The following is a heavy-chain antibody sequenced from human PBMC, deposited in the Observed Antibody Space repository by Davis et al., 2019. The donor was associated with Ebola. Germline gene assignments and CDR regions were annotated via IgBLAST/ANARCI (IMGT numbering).Heavy chain of an antibody. CDR2: ISYSGNT. D-gene: IGHD2-15*01. CDR3: ARSSAAHFDY. J-gene: IGHJ4*02. CDR1: GGSISSGDYY. V-gene: IGHV4-30-4*01. Sequence: MPSETLSLTCTVSGGSISSGDYYWNWIRQPPGKGLEWIGYISYSGNTYYNPSLKSRVTISVDTSENHFSLKLSSVTAADTAVYYCARSSAAHFDYWGQGTLVTVSS.